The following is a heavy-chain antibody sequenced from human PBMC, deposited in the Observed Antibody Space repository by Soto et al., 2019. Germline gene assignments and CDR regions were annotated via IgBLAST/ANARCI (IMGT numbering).Heavy chain of an antibody. CDR1: GFTFSSYG. V-gene: IGHV3-33*01. CDR3: ARAPQKSYYYYYYGMDV. CDR2: IWYDGSNK. J-gene: IGHJ6*02. Sequence: GGSLRLSCAASGFTFSSYGMHWVRQAPGKGLEWVAVIWYDGSNKYYADSVKGRFTISRDNSKNTLYLQMNSLRAEDTAVYYCARAPQKSYYYYYYGMDVWGQGTTVTVSS.